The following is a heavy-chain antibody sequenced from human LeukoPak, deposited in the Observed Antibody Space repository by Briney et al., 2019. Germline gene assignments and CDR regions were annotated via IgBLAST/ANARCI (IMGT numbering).Heavy chain of an antibody. CDR3: AKGWWLDY. Sequence: GGSLRLSCAASGLTFSSYAMSWVRQVPGKGLEWVSGISGSGGSTTYYADSVKGRFTISRDNSKNALYLQMNSLRADDTAVYYCAKGWWLDYWGQGTPVTVSS. CDR2: ISGSGGSTT. D-gene: IGHD2-15*01. J-gene: IGHJ4*02. V-gene: IGHV3-23*01. CDR1: GLTFSSYA.